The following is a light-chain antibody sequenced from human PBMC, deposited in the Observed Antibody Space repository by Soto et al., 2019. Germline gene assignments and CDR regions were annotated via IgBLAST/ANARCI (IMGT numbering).Light chain of an antibody. CDR1: NIGSKS. CDR2: DDS. V-gene: IGLV3-21*02. J-gene: IGLJ3*02. Sequence: SYELTQPPSVSVAPGQTARITCGGDNIGSKSVHWYQQKPGQAPVLVVHDDSDRPSGIPEGFSGSNSGNTATLTISRVEAWDEADYYCQVWDSSSDHPWVFGGGTKLTVL. CDR3: QVWDSSSDHPWV.